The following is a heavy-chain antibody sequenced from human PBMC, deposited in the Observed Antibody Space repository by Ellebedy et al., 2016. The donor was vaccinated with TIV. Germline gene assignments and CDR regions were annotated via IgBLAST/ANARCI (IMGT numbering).Heavy chain of an antibody. V-gene: IGHV3-15*01. CDR3: TTDTWEPPH. D-gene: IGHD1-26*01. CDR2: IKSITDGGAT. Sequence: GGSLRLXCAASGFDFFNAWMSWVRQAPGKGLEWVGHIKSITDGGATDYAAPVKGRFSISRDDSRDTLYLQIDSLKIEDTAVYYCTTDTWEPPHWGQGTLVTVSS. J-gene: IGHJ4*02. CDR1: GFDFFNAW.